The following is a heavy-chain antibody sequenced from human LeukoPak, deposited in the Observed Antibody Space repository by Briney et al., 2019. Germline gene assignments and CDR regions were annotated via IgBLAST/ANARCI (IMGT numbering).Heavy chain of an antibody. D-gene: IGHD6-6*01. J-gene: IGHJ4*02. V-gene: IGHV3-66*01. CDR1: GLTVSSNY. Sequence: GGSLRLSCAASGLTVSSNYMSWVRQAPGKGLEWVSVIYSGGSTYYADSVKGRFTISRDNSKNTLYLQMNSLRAEDTAVYYCARERVENQQLVGGNYRGQGTLVTVSS. CDR3: ARERVENQQLVGGNY. CDR2: IYSGGST.